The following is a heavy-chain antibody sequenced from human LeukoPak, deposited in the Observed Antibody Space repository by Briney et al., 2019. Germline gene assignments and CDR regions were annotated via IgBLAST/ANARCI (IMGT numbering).Heavy chain of an antibody. D-gene: IGHD2-15*01. CDR2: FDPEDGET. J-gene: IGHJ5*02. CDR1: GYTLTELP. Sequence: ASVKVSCKVSGYTLTELPMHWVRQAPGKGLEWMGGFDPEDGETIYAQKFQGRVTMTEDTSTDTAYMELSSLRSEDTAVYYCARRPEAARGRWFDPWGQGTLVTVSS. V-gene: IGHV1-24*01. CDR3: ARRPEAARGRWFDP.